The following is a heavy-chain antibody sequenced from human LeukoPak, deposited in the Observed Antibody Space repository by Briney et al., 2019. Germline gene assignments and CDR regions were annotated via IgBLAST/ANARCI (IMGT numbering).Heavy chain of an antibody. CDR1: GYTFTSYY. CDR2: INPSGGST. Sequence: GASVKVSCKASGYTFTSYYMHWVRQAPGQGLEWMGIINPSGGSTSYAQKFQGRVTMTRDMSTSTVYMELSSLRSEDTAVYYCARDCEQQLAPASGGRHYYYYMDVWGKGTTVTVSS. D-gene: IGHD6-13*01. J-gene: IGHJ6*03. V-gene: IGHV1-46*01. CDR3: ARDCEQQLAPASGGRHYYYYMDV.